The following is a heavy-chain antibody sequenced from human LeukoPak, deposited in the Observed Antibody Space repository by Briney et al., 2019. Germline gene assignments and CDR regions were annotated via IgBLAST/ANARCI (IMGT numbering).Heavy chain of an antibody. CDR3: ARGFYKWELPLGYFDY. Sequence: KPSETLSLTCTVSGGSISSSSYYWGWIRQPPGKGLEWIGSIYYSGSTNYNPSLKSRVTISVDTSKNQFSLKLSSVTAADTAVYYCARGFYKWELPLGYFDYWGQGTLVTVSS. CDR2: IYYSGST. J-gene: IGHJ4*02. D-gene: IGHD1-26*01. CDR1: GGSISSSSYY. V-gene: IGHV4-39*07.